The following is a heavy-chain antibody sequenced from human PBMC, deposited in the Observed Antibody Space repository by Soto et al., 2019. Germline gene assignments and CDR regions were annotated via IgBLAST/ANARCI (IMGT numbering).Heavy chain of an antibody. V-gene: IGHV1-18*01. D-gene: IGHD2-8*01. J-gene: IGHJ6*02. Sequence: QGQLVQSGPEVKKPGASVKVSCKASGYTFTRYGISWVRQAPGQGLEWMGWISGYNGDTKYAQKFQGRVTMTIDTSTTTAYMELRSRTSDDSAVYYCAKNGQPPYYYYGMDVWGQGTTVTVSS. CDR3: AKNGQPPYYYYGMDV. CDR2: ISGYNGDT. CDR1: GYTFTRYG.